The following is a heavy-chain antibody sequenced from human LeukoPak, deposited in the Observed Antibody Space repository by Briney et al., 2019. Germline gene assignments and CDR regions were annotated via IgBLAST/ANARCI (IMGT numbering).Heavy chain of an antibody. Sequence: GGSLRLSCAASGFNFSRYWMTWVRQAPGEGLEFVANIKQDGSVINYVDSVKGRFTISRDNDKNSVHLQMNSLRVEDTAVYYCAKDRGWTTFDSWGQGTLVAVSS. CDR2: IKQDGSVI. D-gene: IGHD3-10*01. V-gene: IGHV3-7*01. CDR3: AKDRGWTTFDS. J-gene: IGHJ4*02. CDR1: GFNFSRYW.